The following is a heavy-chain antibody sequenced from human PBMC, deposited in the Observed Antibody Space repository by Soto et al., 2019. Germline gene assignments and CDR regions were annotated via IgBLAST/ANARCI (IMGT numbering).Heavy chain of an antibody. J-gene: IGHJ5*02. CDR2: ISYDGSNK. CDR3: ARDHQVPAAPTSDWFDP. V-gene: IGHV3-30-3*01. D-gene: IGHD2-2*01. CDR1: GFTFSSYA. Sequence: QVQLVESGGGVVQPGRSLRLSCAASGFTFSSYAMHWVRQAPGKGPEWVAVISYDGSNKYYADSVKGRFTISRDNSKNTLYLQMNSLRAEDTAVYYCARDHQVPAAPTSDWFDPWGQGTLVTVSS.